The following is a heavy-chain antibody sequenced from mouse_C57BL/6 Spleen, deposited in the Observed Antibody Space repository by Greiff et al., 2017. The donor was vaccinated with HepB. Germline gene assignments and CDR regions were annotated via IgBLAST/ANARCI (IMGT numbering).Heavy chain of an antibody. D-gene: IGHD2-10*02. CDR2: IYPGDGDT. CDR3: ARRDPRGVYYYAMDY. CDR1: GYAFSSSW. V-gene: IGHV1-82*01. J-gene: IGHJ4*01. Sequence: VQLQQSGPELVKPGASVKISCKASGYAFSSSWMNWVKQRPGKGLEWIGRIYPGDGDTNYNGKFKGKTTLTADKSSSTTYMQLSSLTSEDSAVYFCARRDPRGVYYYAMDYWGQGTSVTVSS.